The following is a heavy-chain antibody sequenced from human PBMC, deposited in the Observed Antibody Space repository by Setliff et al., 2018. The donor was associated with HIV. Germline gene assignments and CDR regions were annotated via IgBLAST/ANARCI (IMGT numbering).Heavy chain of an antibody. CDR3: ARSVIGYYYYGMDV. Sequence: GESLKISCAASGFTFSSYAMHWVRQAPGKGLEWVAVISYDGSNKYHADSVKGRFTISRDNSKNTLYLQMNSLRAEDTAVYYCARSVIGYYYYGMDVWGQGTLVTVSS. D-gene: IGHD3-10*01. J-gene: IGHJ6*02. CDR2: ISYDGSNK. CDR1: GFTFSSYA. V-gene: IGHV3-30*01.